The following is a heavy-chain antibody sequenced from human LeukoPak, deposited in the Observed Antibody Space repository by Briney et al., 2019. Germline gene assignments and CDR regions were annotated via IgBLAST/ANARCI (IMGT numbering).Heavy chain of an antibody. Sequence: GGSLRLSCAASGFTFSSYGMHWVRQAPGKGLEWVAFIRYDGSNKYYADSVKGRSTISRDNSKNTLYLQMNSLRAEDTAVYYCAKVGGYCSSGSCYSQGLHYMDVWGKGTTVTVSS. D-gene: IGHD2-15*01. J-gene: IGHJ6*03. V-gene: IGHV3-30*02. CDR1: GFTFSSYG. CDR3: AKVGGYCSSGSCYSQGLHYMDV. CDR2: IRYDGSNK.